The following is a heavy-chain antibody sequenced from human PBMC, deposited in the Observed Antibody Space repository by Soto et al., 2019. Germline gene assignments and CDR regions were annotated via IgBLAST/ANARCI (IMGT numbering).Heavy chain of an antibody. Sequence: SETLSLTCTVAGGSISSYYWSWIRQPPGKGLEWIGYIYYSGSTNYNPSLKSRVTISVDTSKNQFSLKLSSVTAADTAVYYCTTDPSFEAAYCSSGSCYRSYGMDVWGQGTTVTVSS. D-gene: IGHD2-15*01. V-gene: IGHV4-59*01. CDR2: IYYSGST. J-gene: IGHJ6*02. CDR3: TTDPSFEAAYCSSGSCYRSYGMDV. CDR1: GGSISSYY.